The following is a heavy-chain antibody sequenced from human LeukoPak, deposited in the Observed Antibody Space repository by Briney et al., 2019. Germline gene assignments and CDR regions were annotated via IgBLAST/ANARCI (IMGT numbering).Heavy chain of an antibody. CDR3: ARAGISAADAFDI. Sequence: PGGSLRLSCAASGFTFSSYSMNWVRQAPGKGLEWVSSISSSSSYIYYADSVKGRFTISRDNAKNSLYLQMNSLRAEDTAVYYCARAGISAADAFDIWGQGTTVTVSS. CDR1: GFTFSSYS. CDR2: ISSSSSYI. V-gene: IGHV3-21*01. J-gene: IGHJ3*02. D-gene: IGHD1-26*01.